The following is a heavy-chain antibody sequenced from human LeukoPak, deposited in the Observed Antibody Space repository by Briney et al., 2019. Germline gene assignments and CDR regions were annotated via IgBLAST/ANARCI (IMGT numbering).Heavy chain of an antibody. CDR3: AVQGYSYGCFDY. V-gene: IGHV3-23*01. Sequence: PGGSLRLSCAASGFTFSRYAMSWVRQAPGKGLQWVSAISGGRGSTYYADSVKGRFTISRDNSKNTLYLQMHSLRAEDTAVYYCAVQGYSYGCFDYWGQGTLVTVSS. CDR1: GFTFSRYA. CDR2: ISGGRGST. D-gene: IGHD5-18*01. J-gene: IGHJ4*02.